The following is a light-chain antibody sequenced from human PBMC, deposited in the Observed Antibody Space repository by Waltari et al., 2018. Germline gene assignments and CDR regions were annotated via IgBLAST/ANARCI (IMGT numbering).Light chain of an antibody. CDR3: QMYVNLPAA. CDR1: QSVGNY. Sequence: EIVLTQSPGTLSLSPGERATLSCRASQSVGNYLAGYQQKPGQAPRLLIYHTSTRATGIPDRFSGSGSGTDFSLTISRLEPEDFAVYHCQMYVNLPAAFGQGTKVEI. J-gene: IGKJ1*01. V-gene: IGKV3-20*01. CDR2: HTS.